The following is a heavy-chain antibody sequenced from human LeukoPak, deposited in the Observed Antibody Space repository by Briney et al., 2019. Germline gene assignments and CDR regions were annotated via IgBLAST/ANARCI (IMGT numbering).Heavy chain of an antibody. CDR1: GGSISSSSYY. CDR2: IYYSGST. J-gene: IGHJ4*02. V-gene: IGHV4-39*01. CDR3: ARLLASGGIYSFDY. Sequence: SETLSLTCTVSGGSISSSSYYWGWIRQPPGKGLEWIGSIYYSGSTYYNPSLKSRVTISVDTSENQFSLKLSSVTAADTAVYYCARLLASGGIYSFDYWGQGTLVTVSS. D-gene: IGHD2-21*01.